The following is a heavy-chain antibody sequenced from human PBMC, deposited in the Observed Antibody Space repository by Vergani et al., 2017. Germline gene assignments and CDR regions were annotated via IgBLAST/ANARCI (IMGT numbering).Heavy chain of an antibody. CDR2: IYHSGST. CDR1: GGSISSSNW. J-gene: IGHJ5*02. V-gene: IGHV4-4*02. Sequence: QVQLQESGPGLVKPSGTLSLTCAVSGGSISSSNWWSWVRQPPGKGLEWIGEIYHSGSTNYNPSLKSRVTISVAKSKNQFSRKLSSVTAPDTAVYYCARDQSGGSYRENWVDPWGQGTLVTVSS. D-gene: IGHD1-26*01. CDR3: ARDQSGGSYRENWVDP.